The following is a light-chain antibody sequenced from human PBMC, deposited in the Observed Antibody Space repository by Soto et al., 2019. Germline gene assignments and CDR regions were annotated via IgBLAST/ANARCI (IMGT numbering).Light chain of an antibody. Sequence: EIVLTQSPATLSLSPGERATLSCRASPSVSSYLAWYQQKPGQAPRLLIYDASNRATGIPARFSGSGSGTDFTLTIISLEPEDFAVYYCQQRSNWPITFGQGTRLEIK. J-gene: IGKJ5*01. CDR2: DAS. V-gene: IGKV3-11*01. CDR1: PSVSSY. CDR3: QQRSNWPIT.